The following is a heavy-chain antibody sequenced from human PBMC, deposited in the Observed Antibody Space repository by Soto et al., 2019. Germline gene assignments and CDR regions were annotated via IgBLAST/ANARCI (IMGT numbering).Heavy chain of an antibody. V-gene: IGHV3-23*01. Sequence: EVQLLESGGGLVQPGGSLRLSCAASGFTFSSYAMSWVRQAPGKGLEWVSAISGSGGSTYYADSVKGRFTISRDNSKNTLYLQMKSLRAEDTAVYYCANCLGPTDYGMDVWGQGTTVTVSS. D-gene: IGHD3-16*01. CDR2: ISGSGGST. J-gene: IGHJ6*02. CDR3: ANCLGPTDYGMDV. CDR1: GFTFSSYA.